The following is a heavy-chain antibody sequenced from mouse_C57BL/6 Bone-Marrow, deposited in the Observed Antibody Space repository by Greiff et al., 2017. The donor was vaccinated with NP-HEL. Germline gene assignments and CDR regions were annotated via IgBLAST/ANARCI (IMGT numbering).Heavy chain of an antibody. V-gene: IGHV5-4*01. D-gene: IGHD2-1*01. CDR2: ISDGGSYT. CDR3: AGEGDLPYWYFDV. J-gene: IGHJ1*03. CDR1: GFTFSSYA. Sequence: DVMLVESGGGLVKPGGSLKLSCAASGFTFSSYAMSWVRQTPEKRLEWVATISDGGSYTYYPDNVKGRFTISRDNAKNNLYLQMSHLKSEDTAMYYCAGEGDLPYWYFDVWGTGTTVTVSS.